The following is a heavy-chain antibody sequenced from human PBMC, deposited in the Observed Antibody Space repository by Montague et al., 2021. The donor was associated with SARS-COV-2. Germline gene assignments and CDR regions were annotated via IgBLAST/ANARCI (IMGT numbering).Heavy chain of an antibody. D-gene: IGHD2-2*01. CDR3: TREGYQVLWSDYYYDGMDV. CDR1: GGSFSGYY. J-gene: IGHJ6*02. Sequence: SETLSLTCAVYGGSFSGYYWSWIRQPPGKGLEWIGEIYHSGSTNYNPSLKSRVTISVDTSKNQFSLKLSSVTAADTAVYYCTREGYQVLWSDYYYDGMDVWGRGTTVTVSS. V-gene: IGHV4-34*01. CDR2: IYHSGST.